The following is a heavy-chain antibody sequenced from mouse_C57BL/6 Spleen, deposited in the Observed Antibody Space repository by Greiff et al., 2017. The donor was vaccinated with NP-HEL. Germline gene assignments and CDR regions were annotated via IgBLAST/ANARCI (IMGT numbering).Heavy chain of an antibody. Sequence: EVNVVESGGDLVKPGGSLKLSCAASGFTFSSYGMSWVRQTPDQRLEWVATISSGGSYTYYPDSVKGRFTISRDNAKNTLYLQMSSLKSEDTAMDYCERHRDDYDGGGYYAMDYWGQGTSVTVSS. V-gene: IGHV5-6*01. CDR2: ISSGGSYT. J-gene: IGHJ4*01. CDR3: ERHRDDYDGGGYYAMDY. D-gene: IGHD2-4*01. CDR1: GFTFSSYG.